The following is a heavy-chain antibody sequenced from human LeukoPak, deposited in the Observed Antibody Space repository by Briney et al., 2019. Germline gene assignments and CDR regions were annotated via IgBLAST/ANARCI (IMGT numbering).Heavy chain of an antibody. Sequence: PSGTLSLTCAVSGGSISSSNWWSWVRQPPGKGLEWIGEIYHSGSTNYNPSLKSRVTISVDKSKSQFSLKLSSVTAADTAVYYCASLGYCSSTSCYVGPGNYWGQGTLVTVSS. CDR2: IYHSGST. V-gene: IGHV4-4*02. J-gene: IGHJ4*02. D-gene: IGHD2-2*01. CDR1: GGSISSSNW. CDR3: ASLGYCSSTSCYVGPGNY.